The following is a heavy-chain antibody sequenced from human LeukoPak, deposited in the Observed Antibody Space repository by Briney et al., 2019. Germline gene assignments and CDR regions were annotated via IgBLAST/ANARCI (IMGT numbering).Heavy chain of an antibody. D-gene: IGHD3-22*01. J-gene: IGHJ4*02. CDR1: GFTFSNYA. CDR3: AKDRTYYSDFRAYYFSPPLQHY. V-gene: IGHV3-23*01. Sequence: PGGSLRLSCVASGFTFSNYAMSWVRQAPGKGLEWVSGIFGSTGSTGSTYYADSVKGRVTISRDNSRNTVYLQMNSMRAENTAVYYCAKDRTYYSDFRAYYFSPPLQHYWGQGTLVTVSS. CDR2: IFGSTGSTGST.